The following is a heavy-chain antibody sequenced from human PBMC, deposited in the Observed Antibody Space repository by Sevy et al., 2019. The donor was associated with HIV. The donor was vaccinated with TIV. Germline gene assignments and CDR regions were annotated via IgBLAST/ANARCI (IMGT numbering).Heavy chain of an antibody. CDR3: ARSLGNYYGSGTYQEDWFDP. D-gene: IGHD3-10*01. CDR1: GFTFSDSA. J-gene: IGHJ5*02. CDR2: ISSSSSYI. V-gene: IGHV3-21*01. Sequence: GGSLRLSCAASGFTFSDSAMFWVRQAPGKGLEWVSSISSSSSYIYYTDSVKGRFSISRDNAKNALFLQMNSLRAEDTAVYYCARSLGNYYGSGTYQEDWFDPWGQGTLVTVSS.